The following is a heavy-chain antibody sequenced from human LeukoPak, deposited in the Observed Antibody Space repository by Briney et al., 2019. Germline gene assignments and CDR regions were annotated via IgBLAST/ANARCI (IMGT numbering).Heavy chain of an antibody. CDR3: ARGYIAAAGDLDY. D-gene: IGHD6-13*01. CDR1: GFTFSSYG. V-gene: IGHV3-33*01. Sequence: PGGSLRLSCAASGFTFSSYGMHWVRQAPGKGLEWVAVIWYDGSNKYYADSVKGRFTISRDNSKNTLYLQMNSLRAEDTAVYYCARGYIAAAGDLDYWGQGTLVTVSS. J-gene: IGHJ4*02. CDR2: IWYDGSNK.